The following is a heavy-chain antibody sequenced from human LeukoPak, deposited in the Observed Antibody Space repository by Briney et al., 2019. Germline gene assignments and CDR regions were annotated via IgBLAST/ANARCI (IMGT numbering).Heavy chain of an antibody. Sequence: PGGSLRLSCAASGFTFSSYWMSWVRQAPGKGLEWVSYISSSGSTIYYADSVKGRFTISRDNAKNSLYLQMNSLRAEDTAVYYCARGRVRYSYGPFDYWGQGTLVTVSS. CDR2: ISSSGSTI. CDR1: GFTFSSYW. D-gene: IGHD5-18*01. V-gene: IGHV3-48*04. J-gene: IGHJ4*02. CDR3: ARGRVRYSYGPFDY.